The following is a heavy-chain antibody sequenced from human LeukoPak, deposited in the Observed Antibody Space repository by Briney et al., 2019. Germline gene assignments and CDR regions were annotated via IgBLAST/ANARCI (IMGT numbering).Heavy chain of an antibody. Sequence: PSETLSLTCTDSGGSISSYYWSWIRQPPGKGLEWIGYIYYSGSTNYNPSLKSRVTISVDTSKNQFSLKLSSVTAADTAVYYCARVVSSGYYDTYYFDYWGQGTLVTVSS. J-gene: IGHJ4*02. CDR2: IYYSGST. CDR3: ARVVSSGYYDTYYFDY. D-gene: IGHD3-22*01. V-gene: IGHV4-59*01. CDR1: GGSISSYY.